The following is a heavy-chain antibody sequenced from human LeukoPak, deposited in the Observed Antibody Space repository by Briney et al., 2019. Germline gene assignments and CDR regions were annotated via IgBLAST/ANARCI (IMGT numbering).Heavy chain of an antibody. Sequence: ASVKVSCKASGYTFTSYAMHWVRQAPGQRLEWMGWINAGNGNTKYSQKFQGRVTMTRDTSTSTVYMELSSLRSEDTAVYYCARERRDYWGQGTLVTVSS. CDR3: ARERRDY. CDR1: GYTFTSYA. J-gene: IGHJ4*02. CDR2: INAGNGNT. V-gene: IGHV1-3*01.